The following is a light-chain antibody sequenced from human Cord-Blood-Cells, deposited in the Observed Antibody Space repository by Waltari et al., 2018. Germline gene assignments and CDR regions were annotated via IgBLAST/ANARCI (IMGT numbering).Light chain of an antibody. CDR1: SSDVGGYNY. CDR2: YVS. J-gene: IGLJ2*01. CDR3: SSYTSSSTLGV. Sequence: QSALTQPASVSGSPGQSITISCTGTSSDVGGYNYVSWYQQHPGKAPKLMIYYVSNRPSGVSNRFSGSKSGNTASLTSSGLQAEDEADYYCSSYTSSSTLGVFGGGTKLTVL. V-gene: IGLV2-14*01.